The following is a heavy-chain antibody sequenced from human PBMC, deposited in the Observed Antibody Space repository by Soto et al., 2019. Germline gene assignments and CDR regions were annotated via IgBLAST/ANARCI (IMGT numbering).Heavy chain of an antibody. Sequence: EVQLLESGGGLVQPGGSLRLSCAVSGFIISDYGVTWVRQAPGKGLELVSGFSGGGGGTFYADSVKGRFTISRDDPKNTAYLQMHSLGAEDTAVYYCVRWNGFGDRWGQGTLVTVSS. J-gene: IGHJ5*02. V-gene: IGHV3-23*01. D-gene: IGHD1-1*01. CDR2: FSGGGGGT. CDR3: VRWNGFGDR. CDR1: GFIISDYG.